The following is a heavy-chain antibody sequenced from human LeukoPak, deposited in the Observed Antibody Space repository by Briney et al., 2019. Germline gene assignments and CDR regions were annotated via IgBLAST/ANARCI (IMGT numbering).Heavy chain of an antibody. Sequence: ETLSLTCTVSGGSISSSSYYWGWIRQPPGKGLEWIGSIYYSGSTYYNPSLKSRVTISVDTSKNQFSLKLSSVTAADTAVYHCARGYSNYAYYNWFDPWGQGTLVTVSS. J-gene: IGHJ5*02. CDR2: IYYSGST. CDR1: GGSISSSSYY. V-gene: IGHV4-39*07. D-gene: IGHD4-11*01. CDR3: ARGYSNYAYYNWFDP.